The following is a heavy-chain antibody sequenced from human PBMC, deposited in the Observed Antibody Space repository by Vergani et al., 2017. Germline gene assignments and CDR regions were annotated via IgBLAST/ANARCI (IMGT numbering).Heavy chain of an antibody. J-gene: IGHJ6*03. CDR1: GDSMNTYY. CDR2: IYDSGDT. Sequence: QVQLQESGPGLVKPSETLSLTCSVSGDSMNTYYWTWIRQPPGKGLEWIGYIYDSGDTKYNPSLKSRVTMSLDTSKNQFSLNLYSVTAADTAVYYCARGVGGGYYYMDVWGKGTTVTVSS. CDR3: ARGVGGGYYYMDV. V-gene: IGHV4-59*01. D-gene: IGHD3-10*01.